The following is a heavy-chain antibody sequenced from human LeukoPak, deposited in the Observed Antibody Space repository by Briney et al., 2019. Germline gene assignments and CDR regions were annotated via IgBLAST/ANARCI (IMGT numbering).Heavy chain of an antibody. CDR1: GFTFSSYW. J-gene: IGHJ4*02. Sequence: GGSLRLSCAASGFTFSSYWMSWVRQAPGKGLEWVANIKQDGSEKYYVDSVKGRFTISRDNAKNSLYLQMNGLRAEDTAVYYCAREEDTYYYDSSGYDDYWGQGTLVTVSS. D-gene: IGHD3-22*01. CDR2: IKQDGSEK. V-gene: IGHV3-7*01. CDR3: AREEDTYYYDSSGYDDY.